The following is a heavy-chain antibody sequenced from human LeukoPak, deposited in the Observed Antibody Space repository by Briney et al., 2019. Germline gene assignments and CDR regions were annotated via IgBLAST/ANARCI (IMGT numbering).Heavy chain of an antibody. J-gene: IGHJ4*02. D-gene: IGHD5-12*01. CDR2: IRYDGSNK. CDR3: AKPEVDIVATPYYYFDY. Sequence: GGSLRLSCAASGFTFSSYGMHWVRQAPGKGLEWVAFIRYDGSNKYYADSVKGRFTISRDNSKNTLYLQMNSLRAEDTAVYHCAKPEVDIVATPYYYFDYWGQGTLVTVSS. CDR1: GFTFSSYG. V-gene: IGHV3-30*02.